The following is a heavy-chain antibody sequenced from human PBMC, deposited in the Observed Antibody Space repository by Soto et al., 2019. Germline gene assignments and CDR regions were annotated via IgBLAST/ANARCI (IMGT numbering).Heavy chain of an antibody. J-gene: IGHJ5*02. CDR2: IYYSGST. Sequence: PSETLSLTCTVSGGSISSYYWSWIRQPPGKGLEWIGYIYYSGSTNYNPSLKSRVTISVDTSKNQFSLKLSSVTAADTAVYYCARAPYYYDRKDKNWFDPWGQGTLVTVSS. CDR3: ARAPYYYDRKDKNWFDP. V-gene: IGHV4-59*01. CDR1: GGSISSYY. D-gene: IGHD3-22*01.